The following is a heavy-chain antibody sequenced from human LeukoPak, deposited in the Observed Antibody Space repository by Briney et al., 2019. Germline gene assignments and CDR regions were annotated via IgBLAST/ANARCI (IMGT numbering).Heavy chain of an antibody. V-gene: IGHV1-2*02. J-gene: IGHJ3*02. D-gene: IGHD3-22*01. CDR2: INPNSGAT. CDR1: GYTFIGYY. CDR3: AREGESSADAFDI. Sequence: ASVTVSCKASGYTFIGYYMHWVRQAPGQGLEWMGWINPNSGATNYAQKFQGRVTMTRDMSINTACMELSRLRSDETAVYYCAREGESSADAFDIWGQGTKVTVSS.